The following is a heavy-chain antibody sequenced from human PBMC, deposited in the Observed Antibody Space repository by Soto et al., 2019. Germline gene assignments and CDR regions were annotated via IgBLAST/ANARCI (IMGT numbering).Heavy chain of an antibody. CDR3: AASDGYWEDS. V-gene: IGHV4-61*01. Sequence: SETLSLTCTVSGGSVTSTHFFWSWIRQTPGEGLEWIASLRYSGSTSHNPSLKSRVTISVDTSKNRFSLHLNSVAAADTAVYFCAASDGYWEDSWGQGTLVTVSS. CDR1: GGSVTSTHFF. CDR2: LRYSGST. J-gene: IGHJ4*02. D-gene: IGHD3-22*01.